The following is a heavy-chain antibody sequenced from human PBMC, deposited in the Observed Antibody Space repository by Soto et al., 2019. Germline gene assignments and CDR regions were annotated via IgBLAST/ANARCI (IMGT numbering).Heavy chain of an antibody. J-gene: IGHJ6*02. CDR3: ARHLMGIDVGAATTPLYGMDV. Sequence: GESLKISCKGSGYSFTSYWIGWVRQMPGKGLEWMGIIYPGDSDTRYSPSFQGQVTISADKSISTAYLQWSSLKASDTAMYYCARHLMGIDVGAATTPLYGMDVWGQGTTVTVSS. CDR2: IYPGDSDT. CDR1: GYSFTSYW. V-gene: IGHV5-51*01. D-gene: IGHD1-7*01.